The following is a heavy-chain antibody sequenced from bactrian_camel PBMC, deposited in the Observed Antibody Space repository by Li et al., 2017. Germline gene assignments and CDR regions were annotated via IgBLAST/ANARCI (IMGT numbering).Heavy chain of an antibody. J-gene: IGHJ4*01. CDR2: MNTGTGST. Sequence: HVQLVESGGGSVQNGGSLRLSCSASGDTFSRLCMGWFRSAPGKGREGVILMNTGTGSTEAADSLRGRFAMSLEKKTLYLQMNSLKPDDTGTYFCAAQGGGLFTGCRLSPASYAYWGQGTQVTVS. D-gene: IGHD5*01. CDR1: GDTFSRLC. CDR3: AAQGGGLFTGCRLSPASYAY. V-gene: IGHV3S68*01.